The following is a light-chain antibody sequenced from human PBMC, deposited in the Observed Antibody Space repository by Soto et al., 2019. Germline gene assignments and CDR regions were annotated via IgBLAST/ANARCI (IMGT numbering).Light chain of an antibody. CDR1: SSDVGSHNL. V-gene: IGLV2-23*02. CDR2: EVS. CDR3: CSYGGSRAV. Sequence: QSALTQPASVSGSPGQSITISCTGTSSDVGSHNLVSWYQQHPGQAPKLMIYEVSKRPLGVSARFSASKSGNTASLTISGLQAEDEADYYCCSYGGSRAVFGGGTQLTRPR. J-gene: IGLJ7*01.